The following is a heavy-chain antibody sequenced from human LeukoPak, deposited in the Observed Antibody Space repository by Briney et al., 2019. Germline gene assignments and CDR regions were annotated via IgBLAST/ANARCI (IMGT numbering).Heavy chain of an antibody. J-gene: IGHJ4*02. V-gene: IGHV4-59*01. CDR3: ARGRSDAYNYGY. CDR2: IFYTGST. Sequence: KPSETLSPTCTVSGGPISSYYRGWIRQPPGKGLEWIGYIFYTGSTNTNPSPKSRVTIEGNTPKNWCALKLSSVTAADTAVYYCARGRSDAYNYGYWGQGTLVTVSS. D-gene: IGHD5-24*01. CDR1: GGPISSYY.